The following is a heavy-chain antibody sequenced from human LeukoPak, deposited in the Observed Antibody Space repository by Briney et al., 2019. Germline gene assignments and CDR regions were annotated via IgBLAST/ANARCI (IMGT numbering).Heavy chain of an antibody. CDR3: SRDSGYCSGGSCWYFDF. Sequence: ASVKVSCKASGYTFTAYYVHWVRQAPGQGLEWIGWINPNSGGTNYAQKFQGRVTMTRDTSMSTAYMELSGLRSDDTAVYYCSRDSGYCSGGSCWYFDFWGQGTLVTVSA. V-gene: IGHV1-2*02. CDR1: GYTFTAYY. J-gene: IGHJ4*02. CDR2: INPNSGGT. D-gene: IGHD2-15*01.